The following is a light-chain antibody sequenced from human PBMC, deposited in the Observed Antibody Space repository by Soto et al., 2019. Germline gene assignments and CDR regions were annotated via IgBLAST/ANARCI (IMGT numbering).Light chain of an antibody. Sequence: DIVLTQSPATLYLSPGERATLSCRASQSVSRYLAWYQQKPCQAPRLLIYDASNRATCIPARFSGSGSGTDFTLTITSLEPEDFAVYYCQQRSNWPSTFGGGTKVEI. J-gene: IGKJ4*01. CDR2: DAS. CDR1: QSVSRY. CDR3: QQRSNWPST. V-gene: IGKV3-11*01.